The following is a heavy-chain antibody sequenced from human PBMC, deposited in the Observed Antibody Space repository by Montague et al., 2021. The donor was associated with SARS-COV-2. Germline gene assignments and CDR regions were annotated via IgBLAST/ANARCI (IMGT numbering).Heavy chain of an antibody. D-gene: IGHD4-23*01. CDR3: ARVAQLLLGNPQNLFDP. J-gene: IGHJ5*02. Sequence: SLRLSCAASGFSFSSYAMHWVRQPPGKGLEWLAVISFDGNDRYYAGSLRGRFTISRDNYKDTLYLQLTDLRSDDTGVYYCARVAQLLLGNPQNLFDPWGQGTLVTVST. CDR2: ISFDGNDR. CDR1: GFSFSSYA. V-gene: IGHV3-30-3*01.